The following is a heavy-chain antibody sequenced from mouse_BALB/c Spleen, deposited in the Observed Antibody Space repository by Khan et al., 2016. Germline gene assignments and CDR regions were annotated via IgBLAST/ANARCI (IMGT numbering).Heavy chain of an antibody. V-gene: IGHV3-8*02. CDR3: TRNIVPMDY. D-gene: IGHD2-5*01. Sequence: EVQLQESGPSLVKPSQTLSLTCSVTGGSITSGYWNWIRKFPGNKLEYMGYISYSGITYFNPSLKSRISITRDTSKSQVYLQLNSVTTEDTATYYCTRNIVPMDYWGQGTSVTVSS. CDR1: GGSITSGY. J-gene: IGHJ4*01. CDR2: ISYSGIT.